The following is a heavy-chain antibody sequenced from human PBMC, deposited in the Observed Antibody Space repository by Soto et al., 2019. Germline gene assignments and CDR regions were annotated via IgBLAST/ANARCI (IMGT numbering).Heavy chain of an antibody. Sequence: GGSLRLSCAASGFTFSSYGMHWVRQAPGKGLEWVAVISYDGSNKYYADSVKGRFTISRDNSKNTLYLQMNSLRAEDTAVYYCAKDYYDSSGCFDPWGQGTLVTVSS. CDR2: ISYDGSNK. CDR3: AKDYYDSSGCFDP. V-gene: IGHV3-30*18. J-gene: IGHJ5*02. D-gene: IGHD3-22*01. CDR1: GFTFSSYG.